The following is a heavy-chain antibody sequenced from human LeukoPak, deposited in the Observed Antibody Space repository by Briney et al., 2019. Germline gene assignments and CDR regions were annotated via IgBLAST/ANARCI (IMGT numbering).Heavy chain of an antibody. CDR2: INPDGNKK. CDR3: ARDLAYSRLDY. V-gene: IGHV3-7*01. D-gene: IGHD5-18*01. J-gene: IGHJ4*02. Sequence: ETLSLTCTVSGGSISGSSYYWGWIRQAPGKGLEWVASINPDGNKKYSADSVKGRFTISRDNAENSLYLQMNSLRVEDTAFYYCARDLAYSRLDYWGQGMLVTVSS. CDR1: GGSISGSSYY.